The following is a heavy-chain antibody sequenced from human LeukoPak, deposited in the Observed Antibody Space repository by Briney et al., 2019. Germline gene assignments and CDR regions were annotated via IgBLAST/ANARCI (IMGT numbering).Heavy chain of an antibody. D-gene: IGHD6-13*01. J-gene: IGHJ6*02. CDR1: GFTFSSYG. CDR3: AKGLLAAGDYYYGMDV. V-gene: IGHV3-30*18. Sequence: PGGSLRLSCAASGFTFSSYGMHWVRQAPGKGLEWVAVISYDGSNKYYADSVKGRFTISRDNSKNTLYLQMNSLRAEDTAVYYCAKGLLAAGDYYYGMDVWGQGTTVTVS. CDR2: ISYDGSNK.